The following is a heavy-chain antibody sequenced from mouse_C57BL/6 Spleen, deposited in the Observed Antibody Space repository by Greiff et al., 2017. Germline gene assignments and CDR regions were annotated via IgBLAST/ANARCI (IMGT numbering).Heavy chain of an antibody. CDR3: ARSGYDGYPSFAY. J-gene: IGHJ3*01. Sequence: QVQLKQPGAELVKPGASVKMSCKASGYTFTSYWITWVKQRPGQGLEWIGDIYPGSGSTNYNEKFKSKATLTVDTSSSTAYMQLSSLTSEDSTVYYCARSGYDGYPSFAYWGQGTLVTVSA. D-gene: IGHD2-3*01. CDR1: GYTFTSYW. V-gene: IGHV1-55*01. CDR2: IYPGSGST.